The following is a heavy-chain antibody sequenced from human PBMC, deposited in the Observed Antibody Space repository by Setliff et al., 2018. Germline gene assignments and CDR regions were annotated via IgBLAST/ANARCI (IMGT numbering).Heavy chain of an antibody. J-gene: IGHJ4*02. Sequence: SETLSLTCTVSGGPFSGASIWSWIRQPPGKGLEFIGYVCHSGTAKYDPSLESRAIMSVDASKNEISLKLKSVTAADTAVYYCAKGGPYRYFDFWGQGALVTVSS. V-gene: IGHV4-59*01. D-gene: IGHD1-26*01. CDR3: AKGGPYRYFDF. CDR2: VCHSGTA. CDR1: GGPFSGAS.